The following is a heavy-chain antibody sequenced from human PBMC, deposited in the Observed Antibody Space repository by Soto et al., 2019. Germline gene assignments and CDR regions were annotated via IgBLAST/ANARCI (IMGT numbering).Heavy chain of an antibody. V-gene: IGHV5-51*01. J-gene: IGHJ6*03. CDR3: ARLPLLWFGEWRYYYMGV. Sequence: GESLKISCKGSGYSFTSYWIGWVRQMPGKGLEWMGIIYPGDSDTRYSPSFQGQVTISADKSISTAYLQWSSLKASDTAMYYCARLPLLWFGEWRYYYMGVWGKGTTVTVSS. D-gene: IGHD3-10*01. CDR2: IYPGDSDT. CDR1: GYSFTSYW.